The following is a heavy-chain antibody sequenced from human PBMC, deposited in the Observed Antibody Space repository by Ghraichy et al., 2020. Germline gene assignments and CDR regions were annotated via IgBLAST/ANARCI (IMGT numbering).Heavy chain of an antibody. Sequence: GGSLRLSCAASGFTFSSYGMHWVRQAPGKGLEWVAFIRYDGSNKYYADSVKGRFTISRDNSKNTLYLQMNSLRAEDTAVYYCAKDPLSYYDSSGYYYDPYYFDYWGQGTLVTVSS. CDR3: AKDPLSYYDSSGYYYDPYYFDY. V-gene: IGHV3-30*02. CDR1: GFTFSSYG. CDR2: IRYDGSNK. D-gene: IGHD3-22*01. J-gene: IGHJ4*02.